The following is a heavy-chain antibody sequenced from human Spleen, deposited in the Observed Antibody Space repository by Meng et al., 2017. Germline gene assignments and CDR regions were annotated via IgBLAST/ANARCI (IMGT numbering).Heavy chain of an antibody. Sequence: QVQLGESGPGLVRPSQTLSLTCTVSGASISSGGYFWSWIRQHPGKGLEWIGYVYSNGNTYYNPSLKSRVTISVDTSANQFSLNLWSVTAADTAVYFCARRDGDYNRFDYWGQGMLVTVSS. CDR3: ARRDGDYNRFDY. D-gene: IGHD4-17*01. CDR2: VYSNGNT. CDR1: GASISSGGYF. V-gene: IGHV4-31*03. J-gene: IGHJ4*02.